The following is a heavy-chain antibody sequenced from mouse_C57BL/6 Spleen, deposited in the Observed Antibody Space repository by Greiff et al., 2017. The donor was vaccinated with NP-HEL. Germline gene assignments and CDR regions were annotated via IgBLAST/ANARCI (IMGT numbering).Heavy chain of an antibody. Sequence: VQLQQSGPGLVQPSQSLSITCTVSGFSLTSYGVHWVRQSPGQGLEWLGVIWRGGSTDSNAAFISRLSIRKDNSKSEVFFKMNSLQADDTAIYYCARKGGQLRLRDYAMDDWGQGTSVTVSS. V-gene: IGHV2-2*01. CDR1: GFSLTSYG. D-gene: IGHD3-2*02. CDR3: ARKGGQLRLRDYAMDD. CDR2: IWRGGST. J-gene: IGHJ4*01.